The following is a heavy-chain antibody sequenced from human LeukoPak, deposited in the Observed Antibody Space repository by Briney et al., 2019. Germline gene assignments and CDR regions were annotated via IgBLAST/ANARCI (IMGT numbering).Heavy chain of an antibody. V-gene: IGHV4-4*07. CDR1: GGSISSYS. CDR2: IYTSGST. Sequence: SETLSLTCTVSGGSISSYSWSWIRQPAGKGLEWIGRIYTSGSTNYNPSLKSRVTMSVDTSKNQFSLKLSSVTAADTAVYYCAREHSSGYYYLVSYWGQGTLVTVSS. J-gene: IGHJ4*02. D-gene: IGHD3-22*01. CDR3: AREHSSGYYYLVSY.